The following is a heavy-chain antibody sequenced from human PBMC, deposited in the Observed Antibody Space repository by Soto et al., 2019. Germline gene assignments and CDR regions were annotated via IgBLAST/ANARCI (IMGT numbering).Heavy chain of an antibody. J-gene: IGHJ6*02. V-gene: IGHV1-18*01. CDR2: ISAYNGNT. CDR1: GYNFINYG. Sequence: ASVKVSCKASGYNFINYGISWVRQAPGQGLEWMGWISAYNGNTNYAQKLQGRVTITRDTSASTAYMELSSLRSEDTAVYYCARGPSYYDFWSGYYPDYGMDVWGQGSTVRVS. CDR3: ARGPSYYDFWSGYYPDYGMDV. D-gene: IGHD3-3*01.